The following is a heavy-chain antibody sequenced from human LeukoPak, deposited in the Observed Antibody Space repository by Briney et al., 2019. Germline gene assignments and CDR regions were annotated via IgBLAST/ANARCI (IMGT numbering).Heavy chain of an antibody. Sequence: SETLSLTCAVSGGSISSPNWWTWVRQPPGKGLEWIGEIYHSGRTNSNPSLESRVIMSVDKSKNQFSLKLTSVTAADTAVYYCARVGHNWFDPWGQGTLVTVSS. J-gene: IGHJ5*02. V-gene: IGHV4-4*02. CDR1: GGSISSPNW. CDR3: ARVGHNWFDP. CDR2: IYHSGRT. D-gene: IGHD1-26*01.